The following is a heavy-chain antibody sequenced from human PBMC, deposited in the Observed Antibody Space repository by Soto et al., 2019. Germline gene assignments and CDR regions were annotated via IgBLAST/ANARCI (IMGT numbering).Heavy chain of an antibody. CDR1: GFIFNSYA. J-gene: IGHJ4*02. Sequence: EVQLFESGGGLAQPGGSLRLSCAASGFIFNSYAVSWVRQAPGKGLEWVSLISGSGDITYYADSVKGRFSISRDKFNNTLYLQMNSLRAEDTAIYYCMKNGAYADFFDYWGQGTLVTVSS. D-gene: IGHD2-8*01. V-gene: IGHV3-23*01. CDR2: ISGSGDIT. CDR3: MKNGAYADFFDY.